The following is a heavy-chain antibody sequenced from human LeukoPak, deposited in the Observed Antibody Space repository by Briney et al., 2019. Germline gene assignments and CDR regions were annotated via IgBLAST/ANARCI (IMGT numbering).Heavy chain of an antibody. CDR3: ASVYYYDSSGPISFDY. J-gene: IGHJ4*02. Sequence: GGSLRLSCAASGFTFSSYAMSWVRQAPGKGLEWVSAISGSGGSTYYADSVKGRFTISRDNSKNTLYLQMNSLRAEDTAVYYCASVYYYDSSGPISFDYWGQGTLVTVSS. V-gene: IGHV3-23*01. CDR1: GFTFSSYA. D-gene: IGHD3-22*01. CDR2: ISGSGGST.